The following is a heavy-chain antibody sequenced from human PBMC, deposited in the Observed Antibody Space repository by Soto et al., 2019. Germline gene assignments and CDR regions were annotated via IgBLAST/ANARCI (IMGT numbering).Heavy chain of an antibody. Sequence: LRLSCAASGFTFSSYGMHWVRQAPGKGLEWVAVISYDGRNKYYADSVKGRFTISRDNSKNTLYLQMNSLRAEDTAVYYCAKDVVVGATAGLGDYYYYYGMDVWGQGTTVTVSS. D-gene: IGHD1-26*01. J-gene: IGHJ6*02. CDR3: AKDVVVGATAGLGDYYYYYGMDV. CDR2: ISYDGRNK. V-gene: IGHV3-30*18. CDR1: GFTFSSYG.